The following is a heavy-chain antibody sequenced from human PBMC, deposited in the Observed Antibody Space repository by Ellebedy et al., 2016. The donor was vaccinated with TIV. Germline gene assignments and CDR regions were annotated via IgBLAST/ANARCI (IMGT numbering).Heavy chain of an antibody. D-gene: IGHD3-9*01. Sequence: GESLKISCAASGLVFSNYCMTWLRLSPGKGPEWVATIASDGIEKSYPDSVKGRFTLSRDNTENSIYLQIHRLRAEDTAVYYCARDRYFDWISPPDYWGQGTLVTVSS. V-gene: IGHV3-7*01. J-gene: IGHJ4*02. CDR2: IASDGIEK. CDR3: ARDRYFDWISPPDY. CDR1: GLVFSNYC.